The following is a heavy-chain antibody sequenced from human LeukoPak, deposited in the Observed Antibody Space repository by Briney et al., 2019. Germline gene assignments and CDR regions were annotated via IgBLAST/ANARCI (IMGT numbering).Heavy chain of an antibody. CDR3: ARAPYCSGGSCHGADFDY. D-gene: IGHD2-15*01. CDR2: IYTSGST. J-gene: IGHJ4*02. Sequence: SETLSLTCTVSGGSISSGSYYWSWIRQPAGKGLEWIGRIYTSGSTNCNPSLKSRVTISVDTSKNQFSQKLSSVTAADTAVYCCARAPYCSGGSCHGADFDYWGQGTLVTVSS. V-gene: IGHV4-61*02. CDR1: GGSISSGSYY.